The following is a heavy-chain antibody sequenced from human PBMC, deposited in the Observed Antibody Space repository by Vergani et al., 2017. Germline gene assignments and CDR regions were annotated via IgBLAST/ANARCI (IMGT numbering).Heavy chain of an antibody. Sequence: QVQLVESEGGVVQPGRSLTLSCVASGFTFSSYGMHWVRQAPGKGLEWVAVILYDGSNKYYGDSVKGRFTISRDNSKNTLYLQMNSLRVEDTAVYYCARWGNEKRLDYWGQETLVTVSS. J-gene: IGHJ4*02. CDR2: ILYDGSNK. CDR1: GFTFSSYG. V-gene: IGHV3-33*01. D-gene: IGHD1-1*01. CDR3: ARWGNEKRLDY.